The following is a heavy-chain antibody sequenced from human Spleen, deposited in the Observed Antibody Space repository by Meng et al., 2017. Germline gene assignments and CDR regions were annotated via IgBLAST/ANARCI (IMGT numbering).Heavy chain of an antibody. J-gene: IGHJ4*02. V-gene: IGHV4-4*02. CDR2: IYHGGTT. D-gene: IGHD6-6*01. CDR3: ARDLRAYSTSPFDY. Sequence: VQLQESGPGLVKPSETLSRTCPVSGGSISSSNSWSWVRQPPGKGLEWIGEIYHGGTTSYNPSLKSRVTISVDRSKNQFSLNLSSVTAADTAVYYCARDLRAYSTSPFDYWGQGTLVTVSS. CDR1: GGSISSSNS.